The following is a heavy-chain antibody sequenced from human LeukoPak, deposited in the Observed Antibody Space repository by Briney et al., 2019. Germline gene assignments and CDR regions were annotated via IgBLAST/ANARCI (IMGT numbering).Heavy chain of an antibody. D-gene: IGHD1-26*01. V-gene: IGHV4-61*02. CDR3: ARGTLGAFDI. J-gene: IGHJ3*02. CDR2: IYTSGST. CDR1: GGSISSGSYY. Sequence: SETLSLTCTVSGGSISSGSYYWSWIRQPAGKGLEWIGRIYTSGSTNYNPSLKSRVTISVDTSKNQFSLKLSSVTAADTAVYYCARGTLGAFDIWGQGAMVTVSS.